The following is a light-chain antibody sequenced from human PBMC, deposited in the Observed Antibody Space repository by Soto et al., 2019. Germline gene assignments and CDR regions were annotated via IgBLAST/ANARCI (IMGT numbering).Light chain of an antibody. CDR3: CSYAGSNNFEV. CDR2: EVI. Sequence: QSVLTQPPSASGSPGQSVTISCTGTSLDVGGYNYVSWYQQHPGKAPKLLIYEVIKRPPGVPERFSGSKSGNTASLTVSGLQAEDEADYYCCSYAGSNNFEVFGGGTKLTVL. CDR1: SLDVGGYNY. V-gene: IGLV2-8*01. J-gene: IGLJ2*01.